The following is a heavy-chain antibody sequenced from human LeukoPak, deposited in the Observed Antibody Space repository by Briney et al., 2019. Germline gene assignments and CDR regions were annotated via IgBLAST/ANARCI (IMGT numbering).Heavy chain of an antibody. J-gene: IGHJ3*02. CDR2: LNPDSGNT. D-gene: IGHD2-15*01. CDR1: GNTFTTYD. V-gene: IGHV1-8*01. CDR3: ARAVVEGSTRFAFNI. Sequence: ASVKVSCKVSGNTFTTYDINWVRQSTGQGPEWMGWLNPDSGNTGYAQKFQGRVTMTRIISITTAYLQLRSLRSEDAAVYYCARAVVEGSTRFAFNIWGQGTLVTVSS.